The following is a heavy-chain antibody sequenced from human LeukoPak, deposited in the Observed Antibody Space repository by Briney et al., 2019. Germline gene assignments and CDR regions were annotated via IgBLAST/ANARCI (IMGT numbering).Heavy chain of an antibody. CDR3: ARDRTDDYDYRALNI. CDR2: ITGRGDRS. Sequence: GGSLRLSCAASGFIFNNYAMSWVRQAPGKGLEWVSAITGRGDRSYYGDFVKGRFTISRDNSNNTLLLQMNSLRAEDTALYYCARDRTDDYDYRALNIWGQGTMVTVSS. J-gene: IGHJ3*02. V-gene: IGHV3-23*01. D-gene: IGHD3-16*01. CDR1: GFIFNNYA.